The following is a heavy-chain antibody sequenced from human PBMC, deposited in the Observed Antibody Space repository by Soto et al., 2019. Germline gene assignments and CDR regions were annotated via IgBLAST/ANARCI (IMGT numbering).Heavy chain of an antibody. CDR2: ISGYTGNT. V-gene: IGHV1-18*01. CDR3: ARDERGSGSYFGRLNWFDP. J-gene: IGHJ5*02. Sequence: ASVKVSCKASGYTFTSYGISWVRQAPGQGIEWMGWISGYTGNTNYAQKVQGRVTLTTDTSTSTAYMELTSLTPDDTAVYYCARDERGSGSYFGRLNWFDPWGQGTLATVSS. CDR1: GYTFTSYG. D-gene: IGHD3-10*01.